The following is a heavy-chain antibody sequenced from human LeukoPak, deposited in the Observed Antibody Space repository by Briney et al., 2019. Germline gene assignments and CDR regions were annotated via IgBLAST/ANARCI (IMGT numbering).Heavy chain of an antibody. CDR2: FYYSGST. CDR3: ANRYCSGGSCYFDY. J-gene: IGHJ4*02. Sequence: SETLSLTCTVSGGSISSSNYYWGWIRQPPGKGLEWIGSFYYSGSTYYNPSLKSRVTISVDTPKNQFSLKLSSVTAADTAVYYCANRYCSGGSCYFDYWGQGTLVTVSS. D-gene: IGHD2-15*01. CDR1: GGSISSSNYY. V-gene: IGHV4-39*01.